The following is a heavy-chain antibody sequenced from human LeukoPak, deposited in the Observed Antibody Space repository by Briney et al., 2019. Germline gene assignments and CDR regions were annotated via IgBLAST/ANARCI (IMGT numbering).Heavy chain of an antibody. Sequence: SETLSLTCTVSGGSISSGDYYWSWIRQPPGKGLEWIGYIYYSGSTYHNPSLKSRVTISVDTSKNQFSLKLSSVTAADTAVYYCARLKRQWLASFDYWGQGTLVTVSS. CDR1: GGSISSGDYY. D-gene: IGHD6-19*01. V-gene: IGHV4-30-4*01. J-gene: IGHJ4*02. CDR2: IYYSGST. CDR3: ARLKRQWLASFDY.